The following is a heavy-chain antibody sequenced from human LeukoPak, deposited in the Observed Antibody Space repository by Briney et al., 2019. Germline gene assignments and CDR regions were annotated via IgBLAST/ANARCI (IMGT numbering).Heavy chain of an antibody. CDR2: ISYSGST. J-gene: IGHJ4*02. CDR1: GGSISGYY. CDR3: ARASGGNFRVKGQYYFDY. D-gene: IGHD4-23*01. V-gene: IGHV4-59*01. Sequence: SETLSLTCTVSGGSISGYYWSWIRQPPGKGLEWIGYISYSGSTNYNPSLKSRVTISVDTSKNQFSLKLSSVTAADTAVYYCARASGGNFRVKGQYYFDYWGQGTLVTVSS.